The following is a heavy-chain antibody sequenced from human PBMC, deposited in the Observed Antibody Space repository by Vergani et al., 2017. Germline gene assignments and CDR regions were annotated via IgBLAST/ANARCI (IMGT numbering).Heavy chain of an antibody. CDR2: VSGSGGST. D-gene: IGHD2-15*01. CDR3: AKGADCSGGSCYSQARWFDP. J-gene: IGHJ5*02. V-gene: IGHV3-23*01. CDR1: GFTFSSYA. Sequence: EVQLLESGGGLVQPGGSLRLSCAASGFTFSSYAMSWVRQAPGKGLEWVSAVSGSGGSTYYADSVKGRFTISRDNSKNTLYLQMNSLRAEDTAVYYCAKGADCSGGSCYSQARWFDPWGQGTLVTVSS.